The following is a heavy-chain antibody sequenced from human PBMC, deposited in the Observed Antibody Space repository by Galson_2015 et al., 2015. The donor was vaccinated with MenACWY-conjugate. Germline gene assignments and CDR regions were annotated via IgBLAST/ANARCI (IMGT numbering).Heavy chain of an antibody. J-gene: IGHJ4*01. CDR3: ARKPAATYGYNDY. V-gene: IGHV3-64*02. D-gene: IGHD5-18*01. Sequence: SLRLSCAGSGFIFTDYDMHWVRQAPGKGLEYVSAISTYGGSTYYADSVKGRFTISRDNSKNMLFLQMGSLRVEDTAVYYCARKPAATYGYNDYWG. CDR2: ISTYGGST. CDR1: GFIFTDYD.